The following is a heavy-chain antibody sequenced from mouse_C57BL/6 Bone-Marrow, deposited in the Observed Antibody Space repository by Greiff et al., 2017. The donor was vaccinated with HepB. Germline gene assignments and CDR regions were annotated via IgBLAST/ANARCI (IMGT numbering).Heavy chain of an antibody. J-gene: IGHJ2*01. D-gene: IGHD1-1*01. Sequence: EVNLMESGGGLVKPGGSLKLSCAASGFTFSSYAMSWVRQTPEKRLEWVATISDGGSYTYYPDNVKGRFTISRDNAKNNLYLQMSHLKSEDTAMYYCARDPLRYYFDYWGQGTTLTVSS. CDR1: GFTFSSYA. CDR2: ISDGGSYT. CDR3: ARDPLRYYFDY. V-gene: IGHV5-4*01.